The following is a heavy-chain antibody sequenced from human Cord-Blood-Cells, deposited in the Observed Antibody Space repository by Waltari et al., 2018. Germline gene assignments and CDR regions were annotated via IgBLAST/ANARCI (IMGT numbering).Heavy chain of an antibody. D-gene: IGHD3-10*01. V-gene: IGHV4-30-2*01. Sequence: QLQLQESGSGLVKPSQTLSLTCAVSGGSISSGGYSWSWIRQPPGKGLEWIGYIYHSGSTYYNPSLKSRVTISVDRSKNQFSLKLSSVTAADTAVYYCARGPFRELLFDYWGQGTLVTVSS. CDR2: IYHSGST. CDR3: ARGPFRELLFDY. CDR1: GGSISSGGYS. J-gene: IGHJ4*02.